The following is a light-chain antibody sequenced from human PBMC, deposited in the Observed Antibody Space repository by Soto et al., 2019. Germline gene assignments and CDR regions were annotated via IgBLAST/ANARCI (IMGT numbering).Light chain of an antibody. Sequence: QSVLTQSPSASASLGASVKLTCTLSSGHINYAIAWHQQQPEKGPRYLMKLDSDGSHTKGDGIPDRFSGSSSGAERYLTISSLQSEDEGDYYCQTWGSDNQVFGGGTKLTVL. CDR3: QTWGSDNQV. J-gene: IGLJ3*02. V-gene: IGLV4-69*01. CDR1: SGHINYA. CDR2: LDSDGSH.